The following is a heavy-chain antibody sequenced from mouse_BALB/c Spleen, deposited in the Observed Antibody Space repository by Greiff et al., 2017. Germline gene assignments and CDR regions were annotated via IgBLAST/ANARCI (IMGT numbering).Heavy chain of an antibody. CDR3: ARDGYDAY. CDR1: GFTFSDYY. J-gene: IGHJ3*01. D-gene: IGHD2-14*01. V-gene: IGHV5-4*02. Sequence: EVKVVESGGGLVKPGGSLKLSCAASGFTFSDYYMYWVRQTPEKRLEWVATISDGGSYTYYPDSVKGRFTISRDNAKNNLYLQMSSLKSEDTAMYYCARDGYDAYWGQGTLVTVSA. CDR2: ISDGGSYT.